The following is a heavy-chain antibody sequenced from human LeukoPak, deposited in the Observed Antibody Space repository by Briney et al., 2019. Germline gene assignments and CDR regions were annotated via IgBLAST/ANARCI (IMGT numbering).Heavy chain of an antibody. CDR2: IYYSGST. J-gene: IGHJ4*02. V-gene: IGHV4-59*08. CDR3: AGGYSYGSDY. CDR1: GGSISSYY. Sequence: SETLSLTCTVSGGSISSYYWSWIRQPPGKGLEWIGYIYYSGSTNYNPSLKSQVTISVDTSKNQFSLKLSSVTAADTAVYYCAGGYSYGSDYWGQGTLVTVSS. D-gene: IGHD5-18*01.